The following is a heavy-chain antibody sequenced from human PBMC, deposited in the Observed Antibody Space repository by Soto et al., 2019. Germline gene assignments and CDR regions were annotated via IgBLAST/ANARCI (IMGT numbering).Heavy chain of an antibody. D-gene: IGHD2-8*01. V-gene: IGHV3-23*01. J-gene: IGHJ6*03. CDR1: GFTFSNYA. CDR2: ISGSGGSS. CDR3: ARCNEYYYYYYMDV. Sequence: GGSLRLSCAASGFTFSNYAMSWVRQAPEKGLEWVSTISGSGGSSFYADSVKGRFTISRDNAKNSLYLQMNSLRAEDTAVYYCARCNEYYYYYYMDVWGKGTTVTVSS.